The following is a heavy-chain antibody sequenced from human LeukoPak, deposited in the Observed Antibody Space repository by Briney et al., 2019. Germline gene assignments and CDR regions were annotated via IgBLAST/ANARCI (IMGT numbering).Heavy chain of an antibody. CDR1: GYTFTSYG. Sequence: GASVKVSCKASGYTFTSYGISWVRQAPGQGLEWMGWISAYNGNTNYAQKLQGRVTVTTDTSTSTAYMELRSLRSDDTAVYYCARDKSSSPSRHFDLWGRGTLVTVSS. D-gene: IGHD6-6*01. CDR2: ISAYNGNT. J-gene: IGHJ2*01. CDR3: ARDKSSSPSRHFDL. V-gene: IGHV1-18*01.